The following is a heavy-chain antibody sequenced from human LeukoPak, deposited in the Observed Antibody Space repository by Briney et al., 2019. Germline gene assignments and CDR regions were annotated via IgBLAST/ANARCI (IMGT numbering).Heavy chain of an antibody. V-gene: IGHV1-18*01. Sequence: ASVKVSCKASGYTFASYGVSWVRQAPGQGLEWMGWISGNNGNTNYAQKFQGRVTMTTDTSTTTAYMELRSLRSDDTAVYYCARELSLGWFDPWGQGTLVTVSS. J-gene: IGHJ5*02. CDR2: ISGNNGNT. D-gene: IGHD3-16*01. CDR1: GYTFASYG. CDR3: ARELSLGWFDP.